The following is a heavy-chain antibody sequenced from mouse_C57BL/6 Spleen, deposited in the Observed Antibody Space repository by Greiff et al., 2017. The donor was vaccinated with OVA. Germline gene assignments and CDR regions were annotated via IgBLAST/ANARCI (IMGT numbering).Heavy chain of an antibody. Sequence: EVQLVESGGGLVKPGGSLKLSCAASGFTFSSYAMSWVRQTPEKRLEWVATISDGGSYTYYPDNVKGRITISRDNAKNNLYLQMSHLKSEDTAMYYCARAGTGWYFDVWGTGTTVTVSS. CDR2: ISDGGSYT. D-gene: IGHD4-1*01. V-gene: IGHV5-4*01. J-gene: IGHJ1*03. CDR3: ARAGTGWYFDV. CDR1: GFTFSSYA.